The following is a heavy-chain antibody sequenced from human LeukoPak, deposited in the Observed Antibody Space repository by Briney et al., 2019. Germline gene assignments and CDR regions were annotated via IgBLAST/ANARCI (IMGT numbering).Heavy chain of an antibody. D-gene: IGHD6-13*01. Sequence: GGSLRLSSGASGYTFSIFDIYWVRDAPGKGREYVSAITSEGLTTHSADSLKRSNTISRDNSRNTLYGHMRTVRTGDTRVYYCVEASSAAPRYHHGMDVWGQGTTVTVSS. V-gene: IGHV3-64*05. CDR3: VEASSAAPRYHHGMDV. J-gene: IGHJ6*02. CDR2: ITSEGLTT. CDR1: GYTFSIFD.